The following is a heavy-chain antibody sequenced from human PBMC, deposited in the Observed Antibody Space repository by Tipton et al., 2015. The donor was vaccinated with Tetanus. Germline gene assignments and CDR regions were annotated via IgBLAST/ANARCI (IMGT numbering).Heavy chain of an antibody. V-gene: IGHV5-51*01. CDR1: GYNFTHYS. CDR3: ARLPKHYSASGST. Sequence: QLVQSGAEVKKPGESLKISCRGSGYNFTHYSIGWVRQMPGKGLEWVGIIDPRDSETFQGHVTISLDKSISTAYLQWSSLKASDTAIYFCARLPKHYSASGSTWGQGTQVTVSS. D-gene: IGHD3-10*01. J-gene: IGHJ5*02. CDR2: IDPRDSET.